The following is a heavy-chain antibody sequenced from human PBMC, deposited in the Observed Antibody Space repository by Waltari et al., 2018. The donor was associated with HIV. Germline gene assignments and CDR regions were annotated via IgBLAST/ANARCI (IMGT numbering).Heavy chain of an antibody. CDR2: ISYDGRHI. CDR3: ARAYNWNIRSPGFCDF. D-gene: IGHD1-20*01. J-gene: IGHJ4*02. CDR1: GFTFNSYA. V-gene: IGHV3-30*04. Sequence: QVQLVDSGGGVVQPGRSLRLSCAASGFTFNSYALHWVRQAPGKGWEWVAVISYDGRHIFYADSVRGRFTISRDNSKNTLYLQMNSLTPADTAVYYCARAYNWNIRSPGFCDFWGQGTLVTVSS.